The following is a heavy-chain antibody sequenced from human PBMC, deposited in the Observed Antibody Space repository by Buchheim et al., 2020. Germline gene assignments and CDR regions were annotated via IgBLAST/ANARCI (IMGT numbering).Heavy chain of an antibody. CDR2: IKQDGSEK. V-gene: IGHV3-7*01. CDR3: ARDLPPNYYDSSGYLDY. Sequence: EVQLVESGGGLVQPGGSLRLSCAASGFTLSSNWMGWVRQAPGKGLEWVANIKQDGSEKYYVDSVKGRFTISRDNAKNSLYLQMNSLRAEDTAVYYCARDLPPNYYDSSGYLDYWGQGTL. J-gene: IGHJ4*02. D-gene: IGHD3-22*01. CDR1: GFTLSSNW.